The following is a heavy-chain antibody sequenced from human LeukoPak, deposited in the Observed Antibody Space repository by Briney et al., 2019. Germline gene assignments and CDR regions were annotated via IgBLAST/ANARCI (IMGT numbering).Heavy chain of an antibody. CDR2: AYSGGST. J-gene: IGHJ6*03. CDR3: ARQQRVLVNPLIAYHYPYYMDV. Sequence: SGTLSLTCTVSGDSIITRSYYWGWIRQTPGKGLEWIGSAYSGGSTFYNPSLKSRVTISFDTSKNQFSLRLSSVTAADTATYYCARQQRVLVNPLIAYHYPYYMDVWGKGTAVTVSS. V-gene: IGHV4-39*01. D-gene: IGHD2/OR15-2a*01. CDR1: GDSIITRSYY.